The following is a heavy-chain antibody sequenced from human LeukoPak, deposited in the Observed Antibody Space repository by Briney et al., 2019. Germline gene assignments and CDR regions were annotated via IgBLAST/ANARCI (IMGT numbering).Heavy chain of an antibody. Sequence: SETLSLTCAVYGGSFSGYYWSWIRQPPGKGLEWIGEINHRGSTIYNPSLKSRVTISVDTSKNQFSLKLGSVTAADTAVYYCASRDNYYDSTGTREAFDYWGQGILVTVSS. V-gene: IGHV4-34*01. J-gene: IGHJ4*02. D-gene: IGHD3-22*01. CDR3: ASRDNYYDSTGTREAFDY. CDR2: INHRGST. CDR1: GGSFSGYY.